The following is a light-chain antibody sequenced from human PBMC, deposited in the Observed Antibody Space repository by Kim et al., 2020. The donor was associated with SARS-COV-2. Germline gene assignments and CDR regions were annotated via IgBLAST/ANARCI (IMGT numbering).Light chain of an antibody. Sequence: QCALTQPASVSGSPGQSVTISCTGTRSDVGAYNLVSWYQQHPGKAPKFMIHDVSQRPSGVSNRFSGSKSGNTASLTISGLQAEDEADYYCTSYTRSDTWVFGGGTQLTVL. CDR1: RSDVGAYNL. CDR3: TSYTRSDTWV. J-gene: IGLJ3*02. CDR2: DVS. V-gene: IGLV2-14*03.